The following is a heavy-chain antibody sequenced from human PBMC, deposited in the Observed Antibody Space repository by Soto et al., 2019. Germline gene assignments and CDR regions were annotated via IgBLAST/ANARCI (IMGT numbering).Heavy chain of an antibody. CDR3: ARGTYYYYMDV. V-gene: IGHV3-13*01. J-gene: IGHJ6*03. Sequence: GGSLRLSCAASGFTFSSYDMHWVRQATGKGLEWVSAIGTAGDTYYPGSVKGRFTISRENAKNSLYLQMNSLRAGDTAVYYCARGTYYYYMDVWGKGTTVTVSS. CDR2: IGTAGDT. D-gene: IGHD2-8*01. CDR1: GFTFSSYD.